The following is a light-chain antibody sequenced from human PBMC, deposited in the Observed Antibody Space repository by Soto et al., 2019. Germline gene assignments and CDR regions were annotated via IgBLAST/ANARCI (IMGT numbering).Light chain of an antibody. CDR3: SSYTRSSTGGYV. Sequence: QSALTQPASVSGSPGQSITISCTGTSSDVGGYNYVSWYQQHPGKAPKLMIYEVSNRPSGVSNRFSGSKSGNTASLTISGLQAEDEADYYFSSYTRSSTGGYVFGTGTKVTVL. V-gene: IGLV2-14*01. CDR1: SSDVGGYNY. J-gene: IGLJ1*01. CDR2: EVS.